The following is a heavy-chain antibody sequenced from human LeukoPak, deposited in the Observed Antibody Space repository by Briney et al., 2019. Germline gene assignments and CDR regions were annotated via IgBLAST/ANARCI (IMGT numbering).Heavy chain of an antibody. J-gene: IGHJ6*02. CDR1: GGTFSSYA. Sequence: GASVKVSCKASGGTFSSYATSWVRQAPGQGLEWMGGIIPIFGTANYAQKFQGRVTITADESTSTAYMELSSLRSEDTAVYYCARALLLWFGELLTPMNYYYYGMDVWGQGTTVTVSS. CDR2: IIPIFGTA. CDR3: ARALLLWFGELLTPMNYYYYGMDV. V-gene: IGHV1-69*13. D-gene: IGHD3-10*01.